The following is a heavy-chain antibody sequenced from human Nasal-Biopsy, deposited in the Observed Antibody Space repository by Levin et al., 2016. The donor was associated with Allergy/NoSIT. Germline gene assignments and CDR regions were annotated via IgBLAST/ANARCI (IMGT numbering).Heavy chain of an antibody. J-gene: IGHJ5*02. CDR3: AKSPPYGSGIGRHDP. D-gene: IGHD3-10*01. Sequence: GALRLSCAASGFTFSRHAMSWVRQAPGKGLEWVSIINGGDGRTYYADSVKGRFTISRDNSKNTLYLQMNSLRAEDTAVYYCAKSPPYGSGIGRHDPWGQGTLVTVSS. V-gene: IGHV3-23*01. CDR2: INGGDGRT. CDR1: GFTFSRHA.